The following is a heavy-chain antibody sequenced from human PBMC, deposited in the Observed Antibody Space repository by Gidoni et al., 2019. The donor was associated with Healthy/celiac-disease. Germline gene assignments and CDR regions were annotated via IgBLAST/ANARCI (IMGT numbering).Heavy chain of an antibody. CDR3: ARDGDSSGYYSVYYYGMDV. J-gene: IGHJ6*02. D-gene: IGHD3-22*01. V-gene: IGHV4-39*07. CDR1: GGSISSISYY. CDR2: IYYSGST. Sequence: QLQLQESCPGLVKPSETLSLTCTVSGGSISSISYYWGWIRQPQGKGLEWIGSIYYSGSTYYNPSLKSRVNISVDTSKNQFSLKLSSVTAADTAVYYGARDGDSSGYYSVYYYGMDVWGQGTTVTVSS.